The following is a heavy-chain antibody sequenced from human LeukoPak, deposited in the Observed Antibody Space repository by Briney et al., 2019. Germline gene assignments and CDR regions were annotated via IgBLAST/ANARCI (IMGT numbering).Heavy chain of an antibody. D-gene: IGHD6-19*01. CDR2: INHSGST. CDR1: GGSFSGYY. V-gene: IGHV4-34*01. J-gene: IGHJ4*02. CDR3: ARGVRYSSGWYY. Sequence: SETLSLTCAVYGGSFSGYYWSWIRQPPGKGLEWIGEINHSGSTNYNPSFKSRVTISVDTSKNQFSLKLSSVTAADTAVYYCARGVRYSSGWYYWGQGTLVTVSS.